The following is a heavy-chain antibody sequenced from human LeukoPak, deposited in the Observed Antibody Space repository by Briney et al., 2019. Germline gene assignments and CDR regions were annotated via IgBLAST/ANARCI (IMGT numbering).Heavy chain of an antibody. CDR3: ASTKYYYDSSGYSTGGY. CDR1: GFTVSSNY. J-gene: IGHJ4*02. D-gene: IGHD3-22*01. Sequence: GGSLRLSCAASGFTVSSNYMSWVRQAPGKGLECVSVIYSGGSTYYADSVKGRFTISRDNAKNSLYLQMNSLRAEDMAVYYCASTKYYYDSSGYSTGGYWGQGTLVTVSS. CDR2: IYSGGST. V-gene: IGHV3-66*01.